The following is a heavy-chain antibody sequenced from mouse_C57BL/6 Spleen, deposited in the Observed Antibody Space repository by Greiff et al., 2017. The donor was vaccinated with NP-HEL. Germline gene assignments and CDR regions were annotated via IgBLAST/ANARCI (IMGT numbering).Heavy chain of an antibody. CDR1: GYTFTSYW. V-gene: IGHV1-5*01. D-gene: IGHD1-1*01. Sequence: EVQLQQSGTVLARPGASVKMSCKTSGYTFTSYWMHWVKQRPGQGLEWIGAIYPGNSDTSYNQKFKGKAKLTAVTSASTAYMELSSLTTVDSAVYYCTRVYYGCSFDYWGQGTTLTVSS. CDR2: IYPGNSDT. CDR3: TRVYYGCSFDY. J-gene: IGHJ2*01.